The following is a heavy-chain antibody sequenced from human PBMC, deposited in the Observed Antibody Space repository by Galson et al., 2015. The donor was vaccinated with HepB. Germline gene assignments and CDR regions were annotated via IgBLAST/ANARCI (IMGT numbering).Heavy chain of an antibody. J-gene: IGHJ6*02. CDR3: ARDIPLTGSGWSHRRYYGMDV. CDR1: GFTVSSNY. Sequence: SLRLSCAASGFTVSSNYMSWVRQAPGKGLEWVSVIYSGGSTYYADSVKGRFTISRDNSKNTLYLQMNSLRAEDTAVYYCARDIPLTGSGWSHRRYYGMDVWGQGTTVTVSS. V-gene: IGHV3-66*01. CDR2: IYSGGST. D-gene: IGHD6-19*01.